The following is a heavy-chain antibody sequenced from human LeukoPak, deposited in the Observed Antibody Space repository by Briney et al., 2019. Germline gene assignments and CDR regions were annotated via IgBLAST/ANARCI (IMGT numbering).Heavy chain of an antibody. J-gene: IGHJ5*02. CDR2: INPNSGGT. Sequence: GASVKVSCKASGYTFTGYYMHWVRQAPGQGLERMGWINPNSGGTNYAQKFQGRVTMTRDTSISTAYMELSRLRSDDAAVYYCATSPTYCSSTSCYPNWFDPWGQGTLVTVSS. CDR3: ATSPTYCSSTSCYPNWFDP. CDR1: GYTFTGYY. V-gene: IGHV1-2*02. D-gene: IGHD2-2*01.